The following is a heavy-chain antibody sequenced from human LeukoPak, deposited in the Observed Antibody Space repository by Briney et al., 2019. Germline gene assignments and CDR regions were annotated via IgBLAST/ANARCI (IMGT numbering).Heavy chain of an antibody. D-gene: IGHD3-22*01. J-gene: IGHJ4*02. CDR3: ARGRSPLYYDSSGYYYVLDY. V-gene: IGHV1-69*05. CDR2: IIPVFGTA. CDR1: GGTFSSYA. Sequence: KVSCKASGGTFSSYAISWVRQAPGQGLEWRGGIIPVFGTANYAQKFQGRVTSTTDESTSTAYMELSSLRSEDTAVYYCARGRSPLYYDSSGYYYVLDYWGQGTLVTVSS.